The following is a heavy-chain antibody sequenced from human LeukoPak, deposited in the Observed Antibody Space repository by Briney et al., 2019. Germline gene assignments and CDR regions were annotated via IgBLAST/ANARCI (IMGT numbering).Heavy chain of an antibody. J-gene: IGHJ6*02. CDR2: IIPIFGIA. V-gene: IGHV1-69*04. Sequence: SVKVSCKASGGTFSSYAISWVRQAPGQGLEWMERIIPIFGIANYAQKFQGRVTITADKSTSTAYMELSSLRSEDTAVYYCARDSEDIVVVPADPYYGMDVWGQGTTVTVSS. CDR3: ARDSEDIVVVPADPYYGMDV. CDR1: GGTFSSYA. D-gene: IGHD2-2*01.